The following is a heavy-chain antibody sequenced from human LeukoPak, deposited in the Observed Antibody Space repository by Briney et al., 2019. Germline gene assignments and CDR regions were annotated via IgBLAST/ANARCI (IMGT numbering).Heavy chain of an antibody. Sequence: SETLSLTCTVSGGSISDYHWSWIRQPPGKGLEWIGYIYYRGSTDYNPSLKSRVTISVDTSKNQLSLRLSSVTAADTAVYYCARRMGSGWHWIYFDCWGQGTLVTVSS. J-gene: IGHJ4*02. CDR1: GGSISDYH. V-gene: IGHV4-59*08. D-gene: IGHD6-19*01. CDR2: IYYRGST. CDR3: ARRMGSGWHWIYFDC.